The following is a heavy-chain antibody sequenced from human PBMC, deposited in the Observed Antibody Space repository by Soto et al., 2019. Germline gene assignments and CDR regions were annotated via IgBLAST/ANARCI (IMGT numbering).Heavy chain of an antibody. Sequence: GASVKVSCKASGYTFTSYGISWVRQAPGQGLEWMGWISAYNGNTNYAQKLQGRVTMTTDTSTSTAYMELRSLRSDDTAVYYWARAVGYSSGWSDEGYYYYGMDVWGQGTTVTVSS. CDR3: ARAVGYSSGWSDEGYYYYGMDV. V-gene: IGHV1-18*04. J-gene: IGHJ6*02. D-gene: IGHD6-19*01. CDR1: GYTFTSYG. CDR2: ISAYNGNT.